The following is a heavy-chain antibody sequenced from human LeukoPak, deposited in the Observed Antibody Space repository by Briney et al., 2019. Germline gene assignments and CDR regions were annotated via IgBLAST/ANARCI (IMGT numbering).Heavy chain of an antibody. CDR2: ISWNSGYI. CDR1: GFTFDNYA. Sequence: PGSSLRLSCAASGFTFDNYAMHWVRQAPGRGVEGLTIISWNSGYIGYADSVKGRFTISRDNAKKSLDLQMNSLRAEDTAFYYCAKVRGTYSSGYFFDYWGQGTLVTVSS. D-gene: IGHD6-19*01. V-gene: IGHV3-9*01. CDR3: AKVRGTYSSGYFFDY. J-gene: IGHJ4*02.